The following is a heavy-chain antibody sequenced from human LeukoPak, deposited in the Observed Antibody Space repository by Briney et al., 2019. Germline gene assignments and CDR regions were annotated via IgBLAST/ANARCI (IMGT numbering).Heavy chain of an antibody. CDR2: IKQDGSET. CDR3: GSTNSFSY. D-gene: IGHD2-2*01. Sequence: GGSLRLSCAASGFAFSNYWMNWVRQAPGKGLEWVANIKQDGSETYYVDSVKGRFTISRDNAKSSLYLQMNSLRAEDTALYYCGSTNSFSYRGQGTLVTVSS. CDR1: GFAFSNYW. V-gene: IGHV3-7*01. J-gene: IGHJ4*02.